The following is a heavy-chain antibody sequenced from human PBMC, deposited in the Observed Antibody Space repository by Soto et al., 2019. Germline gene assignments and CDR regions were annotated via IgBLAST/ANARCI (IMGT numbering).Heavy chain of an antibody. V-gene: IGHV1-18*01. CDR2: ISAYNGNT. CDR1: GGTFSSYA. Sequence: QVQLVQSGAEVKKPGSSVKVSCKASGGTFSSYAISWVRQAPGQGLEWMGGISAYNGNTNYAQKLQGRVTMTTGTATSTAYMELRSLRSDDTAVYYCARLPRAAAGTNYYYGMDVWGQGTTVTVSS. CDR3: ARLPRAAAGTNYYYGMDV. J-gene: IGHJ6*02. D-gene: IGHD6-13*01.